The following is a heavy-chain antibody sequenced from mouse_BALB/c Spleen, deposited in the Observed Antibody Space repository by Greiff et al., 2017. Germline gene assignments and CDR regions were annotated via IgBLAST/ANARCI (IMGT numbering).Heavy chain of an antibody. CDR1: GFSLTDYG. Sequence: QVQLQQSGPGLVAPSQSLSITCTVSGFSLTDYGVSWIRQPPGTGLEWLGVIWGGGSTYYNSALKSRLSISKDNSKSQVFLKMNSLQTDDTAMYYCAKHPSTMITLFAYWGQGTLVTVSA. J-gene: IGHJ3*01. D-gene: IGHD2-4*01. CDR3: AKHPSTMITLFAY. V-gene: IGHV2-6-5*01. CDR2: IWGGGST.